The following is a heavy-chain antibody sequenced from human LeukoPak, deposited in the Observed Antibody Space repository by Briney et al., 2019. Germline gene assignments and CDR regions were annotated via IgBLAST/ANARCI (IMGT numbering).Heavy chain of an antibody. CDR1: GFTFSHYG. CDR2: IWNDGTDK. CDR3: AKDAQRGFDFSNSLES. D-gene: IGHD4-11*01. V-gene: IGHV3-33*06. Sequence: PGRSLRLSCATSGFTFSHYGMHWVRQAPGKGLEWVAVIWNDGTDKYYGDSVKGRFTISRDNSKNTVYLQMNSLGVEDTAVYYCAKDAQRGFDFSNSLESWGQGTLVTVSS. J-gene: IGHJ4*02.